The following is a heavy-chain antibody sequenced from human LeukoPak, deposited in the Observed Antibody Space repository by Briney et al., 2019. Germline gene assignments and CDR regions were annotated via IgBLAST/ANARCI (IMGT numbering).Heavy chain of an antibody. CDR3: ARSITIFGVVQSIRRWFDP. J-gene: IGHJ5*02. CDR2: INHSGST. D-gene: IGHD3-3*01. Sequence: SETLSLTCTVSGGSISGYYWSWIRQPPGKGLEWIGEINHSGSTNYNPSLKSRVTISVDTSKNQFSLKLSSVTAADTAVYYCARSITIFGVVQSIRRWFDPWGQGTLVTVSS. CDR1: GGSISGYY. V-gene: IGHV4-34*01.